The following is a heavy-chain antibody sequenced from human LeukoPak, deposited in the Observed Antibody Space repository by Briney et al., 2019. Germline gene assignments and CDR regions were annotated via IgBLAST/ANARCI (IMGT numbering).Heavy chain of an antibody. D-gene: IGHD3-22*01. CDR1: GYTFTSYG. Sequence: ASVKVSCKASGYTFTSYGISWVRQAPGQGLEWMGWINPNSGGTNYAQKFQGRFTMTRDTSISTAYMELSRLRSDDTAVYYCARDNRSGYYYYYYYMDVWGKGTTVTVSS. CDR3: ARDNRSGYYYYYYYMDV. CDR2: INPNSGGT. V-gene: IGHV1-2*02. J-gene: IGHJ6*03.